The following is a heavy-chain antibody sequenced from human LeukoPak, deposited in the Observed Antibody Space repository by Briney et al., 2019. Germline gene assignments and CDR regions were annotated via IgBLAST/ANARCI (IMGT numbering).Heavy chain of an antibody. V-gene: IGHV1-46*01. CDR3: ARALVVAALVPGAFDI. D-gene: IGHD2-15*01. J-gene: IGHJ3*02. CDR2: INPSGGST. Sequence: GASVKVSCKASGYTFTSYYMHWVRQAPGQGLEWMGIINPSGGSTSYAQKFQGRVTMTRDTSTSTVYMELSSLRSEDTAVYYCARALVVAALVPGAFDIWGQGTMVTVSS. CDR1: GYTFTSYY.